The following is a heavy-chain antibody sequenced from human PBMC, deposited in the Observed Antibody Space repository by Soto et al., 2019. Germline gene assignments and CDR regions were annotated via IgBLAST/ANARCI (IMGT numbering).Heavy chain of an antibody. V-gene: IGHV1-3*01. J-gene: IGHJ6*03. D-gene: IGHD1-7*01. CDR3: ARDYAGITGTTGNYYYYYMYV. Sequence: GASVKVSCKASGYTFTSYAMHWVRQAPGQRLEWMGWINAGNGNTKYSQKFQGRVTITRDTSASTAYMELSSLRSEDTAVYYCARDYAGITGTTGNYYYYYMYVWGKGTTVTVSS. CDR1: GYTFTSYA. CDR2: INAGNGNT.